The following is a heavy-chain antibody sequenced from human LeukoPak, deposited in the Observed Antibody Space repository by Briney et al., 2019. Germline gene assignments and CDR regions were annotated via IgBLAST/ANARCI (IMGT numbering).Heavy chain of an antibody. Sequence: GESLKISCKGSGYTFSSYWIAWVRPMPGKGLDGSGIIYPGDFDTRYSPSFQGQVVISVDRSISTAYLQWSSLKASDTAMYYCARAGSGITHPYHIDFWGQGTLVTVSS. CDR3: ARAGSGITHPYHIDF. D-gene: IGHD1-1*01. CDR1: GYTFSSYW. CDR2: IYPGDFDT. V-gene: IGHV5-51*01. J-gene: IGHJ4*02.